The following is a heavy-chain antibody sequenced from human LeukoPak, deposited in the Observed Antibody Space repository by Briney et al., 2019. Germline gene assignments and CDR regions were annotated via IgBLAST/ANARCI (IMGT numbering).Heavy chain of an antibody. J-gene: IGHJ3*02. CDR1: GFILSSYW. D-gene: IGHD6-25*01. V-gene: IGHV3-74*01. CDR3: ARVGARLGAFDI. CDR2: INSDGSRT. Sequence: GGSLSLSCAASGFILSSYWIHWVRQAPGKGLVWVSRINSDGSRTTYADSVKGRFTIYRDNAKHTLYLQMNSLRAEDTAVYYCARVGARLGAFDIWGQGTMVTVSS.